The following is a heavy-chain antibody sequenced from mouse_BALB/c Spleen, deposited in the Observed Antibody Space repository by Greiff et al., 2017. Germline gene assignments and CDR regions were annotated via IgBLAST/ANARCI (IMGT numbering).Heavy chain of an antibody. CDR1: GFSLTSYG. Sequence: VKLMESGPGLVAPSQSLSITCTVSGFSLTSYGVHWVRQPPGKGLEWLGVIWAGGSTNYNSALMSRLSISKDNSKSQVFLKMNSLQTDDTAMYYCARAPYGNYEAWFAYWGQGTLVTVSA. CDR3: ARAPYGNYEAWFAY. D-gene: IGHD2-1*01. CDR2: IWAGGST. J-gene: IGHJ3*01. V-gene: IGHV2-9*02.